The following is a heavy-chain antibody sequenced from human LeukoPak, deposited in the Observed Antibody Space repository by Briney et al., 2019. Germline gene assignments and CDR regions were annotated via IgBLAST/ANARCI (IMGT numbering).Heavy chain of an antibody. D-gene: IGHD5-12*01. CDR1: GDSASSNSAA. CDR2: TYYRSKLYN. V-gene: IGHV6-1*01. Sequence: SQTLSLTCAISGDSASSNSAAWNWLRQSPSRGLEWLGRTYYRSKLYNDYAISVKSRITINPDTSKNQFSLQLNSVTPEDTAVYYCARGWLRSGFDYWGQGTLVTVSS. J-gene: IGHJ4*02. CDR3: ARGWLRSGFDY.